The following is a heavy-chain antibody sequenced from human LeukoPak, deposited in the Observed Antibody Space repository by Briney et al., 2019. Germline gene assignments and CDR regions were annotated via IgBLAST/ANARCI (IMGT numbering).Heavy chain of an antibody. J-gene: IGHJ6*02. CDR1: GFTFSSYA. V-gene: IGHV3-30*04. CDR3: ASTTVVRGVIIPYYYYGMDV. CDR2: ISYDGSNK. D-gene: IGHD3-10*01. Sequence: GGSLRLSCAASGFTFSSYAMHWVRQAPGKGLEWVAVISYDGSNKYYADSVKGRFTISRDNSKNTLYLQMNSLGAEDTAVYYCASTTVVRGVIIPYYYYGMDVWGQGTTVTVSS.